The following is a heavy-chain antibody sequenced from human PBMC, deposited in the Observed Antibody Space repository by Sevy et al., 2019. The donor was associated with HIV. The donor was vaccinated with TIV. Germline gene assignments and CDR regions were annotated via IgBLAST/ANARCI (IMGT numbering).Heavy chain of an antibody. J-gene: IGHJ4*02. V-gene: IGHV3-74*01. Sequence: GGSLRLSCAVSGFTFSSYWMHWVRQVPGKGLVWLSRINSEGSSTSYVDSVRGRFTISRDNAKYTLYLQMNSLRAEDTAFYFCARETLEEYVWGTYRLPFDHWGQGTLVTVSS. CDR1: GFTFSSYW. D-gene: IGHD3-16*02. CDR2: INSEGSST. CDR3: ARETLEEYVWGTYRLPFDH.